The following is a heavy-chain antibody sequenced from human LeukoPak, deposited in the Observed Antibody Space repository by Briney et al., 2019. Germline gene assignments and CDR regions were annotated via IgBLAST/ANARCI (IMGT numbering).Heavy chain of an antibody. CDR2: INWDGGAT. V-gene: IGHV3-20*04. D-gene: IGHD6-13*01. CDR3: ARDLSSSWYSPGY. Sequence: GGSLRLSCTDSGNSFDDYGMSWVRQVPRKGLEWVSGINWDGGATAYADSVKGRFTISRDHAKNSVFLQMNSLRAEDTALYFCARDLSSSWYSPGYWGQGILVTVSS. CDR1: GNSFDDYG. J-gene: IGHJ4*02.